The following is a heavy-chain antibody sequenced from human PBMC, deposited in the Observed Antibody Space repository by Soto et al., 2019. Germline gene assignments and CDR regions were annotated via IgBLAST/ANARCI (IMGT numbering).Heavy chain of an antibody. D-gene: IGHD3-22*01. V-gene: IGHV3-53*01. CDR2: IYSGGST. CDR1: GFTVSSNY. Sequence: PGGSLRLSCAASGFTVSSNYMSWVRQAPGKGLEWVSVIYSGGSTYYADSVKGRFTISRDNSKNTLYLQMNSLRAEDTAVYYCARDLRRYYYDSSGYYRDWGQGTLVTVSS. J-gene: IGHJ4*02. CDR3: ARDLRRYYYDSSGYYRD.